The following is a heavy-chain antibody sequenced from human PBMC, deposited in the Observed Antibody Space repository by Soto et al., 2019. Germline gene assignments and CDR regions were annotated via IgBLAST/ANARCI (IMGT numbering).Heavy chain of an antibody. D-gene: IGHD3-10*01. CDR2: ISGSGGST. CDR1: GFTFSSYA. J-gene: IGHJ3*02. V-gene: IGHV3-23*01. CDR3: AKDQRATMVRGVIIPDAFDI. Sequence: GGSLRLSCAASGFTFSSYAMSCVRQAPGKGLEWVSAISGSGGSTYYADSVKGRFTISRDNSKNTLYLQMNSLRAEDTAVYYCAKDQRATMVRGVIIPDAFDIWGQGTMVTVSS.